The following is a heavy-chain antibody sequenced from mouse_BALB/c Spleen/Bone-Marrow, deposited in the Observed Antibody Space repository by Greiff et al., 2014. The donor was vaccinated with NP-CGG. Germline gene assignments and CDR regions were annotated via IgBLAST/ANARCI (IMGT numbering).Heavy chain of an antibody. J-gene: IGHJ4*01. CDR1: GYTFTNNW. Sequence: QVQLQQPGAELVRPGASVKLSCKASGYTFTNNWINWVKQRPGQGLEWIGNIYPSDSYTNYNQKFKDKATLTVDKSSSTAYMQLSSPTSEDSAVYYCTRGSSYVGHAMDYWGQGTSVTVSS. CDR2: IYPSDSYT. D-gene: IGHD1-1*01. CDR3: TRGSSYVGHAMDY. V-gene: IGHV1-69*02.